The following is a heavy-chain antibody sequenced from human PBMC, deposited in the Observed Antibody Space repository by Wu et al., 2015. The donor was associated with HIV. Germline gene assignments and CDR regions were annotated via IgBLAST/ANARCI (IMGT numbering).Heavy chain of an antibody. J-gene: IGHJ4*02. Sequence: QVQLVQSGAEVKKPGASVKVSCKVSGYTLTELPMHWVRQAPGKGLEWMGGFDPEDGETIYAQKFQGRVTVTEDTSTDTAYMELSSLRSEDTAVYYXATAQLLPYSPDYWGQGTLVTVSS. CDR1: GYTLTELP. V-gene: IGHV1-24*01. CDR2: FDPEDGET. D-gene: IGHD5-18*01. CDR3: ATAQLLPYSPDY.